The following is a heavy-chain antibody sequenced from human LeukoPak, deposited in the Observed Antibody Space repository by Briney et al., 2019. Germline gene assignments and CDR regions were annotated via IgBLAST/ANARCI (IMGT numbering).Heavy chain of an antibody. V-gene: IGHV1-18*01. J-gene: IGHJ4*02. CDR2: ISAYNGNT. D-gene: IGHD5-18*01. CDR1: GYTFTSYG. Sequence: ASVKVSCKSSGYTFTSYGISWVRQAPGQGLEWMGWISAYNGNTNYAQKPQGRVTMTTDTSTSTAYMELRSLRSDDTAVYYCARDDGYSYGLYYFDYWGQGTLVTVSS. CDR3: ARDDGYSYGLYYFDY.